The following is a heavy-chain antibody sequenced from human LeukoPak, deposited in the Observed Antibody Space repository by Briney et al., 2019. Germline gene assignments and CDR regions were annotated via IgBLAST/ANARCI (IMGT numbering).Heavy chain of an antibody. CDR2: ISAYNGNT. J-gene: IGHJ4*02. D-gene: IGHD2-2*01. Sequence: ASVKVSCKASGYTFTSYGISLVRQAPGQGLEWMGWISAYNGNTNYAQKLQGRVTMTTDTSTSTAYMELRSLRSDDTAVYYCARYIVVVPAGDPGGYWGQGTLVTVSS. CDR1: GYTFTSYG. CDR3: ARYIVVVPAGDPGGY. V-gene: IGHV1-18*01.